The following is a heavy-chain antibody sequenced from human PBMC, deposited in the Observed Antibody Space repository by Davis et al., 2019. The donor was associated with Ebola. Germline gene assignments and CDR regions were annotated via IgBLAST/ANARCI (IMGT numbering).Heavy chain of an antibody. CDR3: ARGDYGDYVGYWFDP. CDR1: GGSISSYC. Sequence: MPSETLSLTCTVSGGSISSYCWSWIRQPPGKGLEWIGYIHYSGSTNYNPSLKSRVTISVDTSKNQFSLKLSSVTAADTAVYYCARGDYGDYVGYWFDPWGQGTLVTVSS. V-gene: IGHV4-59*08. CDR2: IHYSGST. J-gene: IGHJ5*02. D-gene: IGHD4-17*01.